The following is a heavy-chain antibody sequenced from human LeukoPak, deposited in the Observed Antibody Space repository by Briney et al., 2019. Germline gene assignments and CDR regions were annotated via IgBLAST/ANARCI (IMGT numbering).Heavy chain of an antibody. CDR2: MNPNSGNT. CDR3: ARVNRGIAVVYFDY. V-gene: IGHV1-8*01. J-gene: IGHJ4*02. CDR1: GYTFTSYD. D-gene: IGHD6-19*01. Sequence: GASVKVSCKASGYTFTSYDINWVRQATGQGLEWMGWMNPNSGNTGYAQKFQGRVTMTRNTSISTAYMELSSLRSEDTAVYYCARVNRGIAVVYFDYWGQGTLATVSS.